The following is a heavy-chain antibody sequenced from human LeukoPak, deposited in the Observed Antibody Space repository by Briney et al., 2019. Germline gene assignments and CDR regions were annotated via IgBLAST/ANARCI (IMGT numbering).Heavy chain of an antibody. D-gene: IGHD3-10*02. CDR3: AELGITMIGGV. V-gene: IGHV3-74*01. Sequence: HAGGSLRLSCAASGFTFSDYWMHWVRQAPGKGLVWVSRISSDGSRVTYADSVKGRFTISRDNAKNTLYLQMNSLRAEDTAVYYCAELGITMIGGVWGKGTTVTISS. CDR1: GFTFSDYW. J-gene: IGHJ6*04. CDR2: ISSDGSRV.